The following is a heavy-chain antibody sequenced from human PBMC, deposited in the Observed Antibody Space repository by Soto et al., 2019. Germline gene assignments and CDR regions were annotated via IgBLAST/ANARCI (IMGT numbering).Heavy chain of an antibody. Sequence: GGSLRLSCAASGFTFSSYGMHWVRQAPGKGLEWVAVIWYDGSNKYYADSVKGRFTISRDNSKNTLYLQMNSLRAEDTAVYYCARGTYDSSGYYLVYFDYWGQGTLVTVSS. CDR2: IWYDGSNK. CDR3: ARGTYDSSGYYLVYFDY. CDR1: GFTFSSYG. J-gene: IGHJ4*02. D-gene: IGHD3-22*01. V-gene: IGHV3-33*01.